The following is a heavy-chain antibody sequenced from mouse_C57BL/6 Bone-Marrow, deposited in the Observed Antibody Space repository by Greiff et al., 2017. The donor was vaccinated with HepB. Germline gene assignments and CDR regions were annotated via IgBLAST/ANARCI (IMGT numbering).Heavy chain of an antibody. CDR1: GFNIKDDY. Sequence: EVQLQQSGAELVRPGASVKLSCTASGFNIKDDYMHWVKQGPEQGLEWIGWIDPENGDTEYASKFQGKATITADTSSNTAYLQLSSLTSEDTAVYYCTTSDGNDYWGQGTTLTVSS. D-gene: IGHD2-1*01. J-gene: IGHJ2*01. V-gene: IGHV14-4*01. CDR2: IDPENGDT. CDR3: TTSDGNDY.